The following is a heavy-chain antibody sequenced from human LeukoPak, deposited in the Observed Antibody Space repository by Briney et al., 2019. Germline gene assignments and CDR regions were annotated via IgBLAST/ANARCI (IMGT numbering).Heavy chain of an antibody. D-gene: IGHD1-26*01. V-gene: IGHV4-38-2*02. J-gene: IGHJ4*02. CDR3: AREVGSYFV. CDR1: GYSISSGYY. CDR2: IYHSGST. Sequence: PSETLSLTCTVSGYSISSGYYWGWIRQPPGKGLEWIGYIYHSGSTYYNPSLKSRVTISVDRSKNQFSLKLSSVTAADTAVYYCAREVGSYFVWGQGTLVTVSS.